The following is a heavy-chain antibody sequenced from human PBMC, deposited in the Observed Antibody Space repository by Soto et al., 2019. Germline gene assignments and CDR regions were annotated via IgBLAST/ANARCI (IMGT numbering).Heavy chain of an antibody. J-gene: IGHJ4*02. CDR3: ARFSPVLLWFGELSERLPFDY. Sequence: ASVKVSCKASGYTFTSYGISWVRQAPGQGLEWMGWISAYNGNTNYAQKLQGRVNMTTDTSTSTAYMELRSLRSDDTAVYYCARFSPVLLWFGELSERLPFDYWGQGTLVTVSS. CDR1: GYTFTSYG. D-gene: IGHD3-10*01. CDR2: ISAYNGNT. V-gene: IGHV1-18*01.